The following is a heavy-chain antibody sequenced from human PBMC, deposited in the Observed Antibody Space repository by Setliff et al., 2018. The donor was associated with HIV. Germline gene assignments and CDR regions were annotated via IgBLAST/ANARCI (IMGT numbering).Heavy chain of an antibody. D-gene: IGHD2-2*01. CDR3: AKEAFTSGWSHYDN. J-gene: IGHJ4*01. CDR2: INPAYGNT. Sequence: GASVKVSCKASGYTFTNYAMHWVRQAPGQRLEWMAWINPAYGNTEYSQKFQGRITVTGDSSASTAYMELSTMTSGDTAIYYCAKEAFTSGWSHYDNWGHGALVTVSS. V-gene: IGHV1-3*01. CDR1: GYTFTNYA.